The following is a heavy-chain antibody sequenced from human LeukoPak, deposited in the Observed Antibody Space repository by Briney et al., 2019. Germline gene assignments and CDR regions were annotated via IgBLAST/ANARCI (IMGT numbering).Heavy chain of an antibody. J-gene: IGHJ4*02. Sequence: SETLSLTCNVSGGSISNYHWSWVRQPPGKGLEWIGDIYYTGITNYNPSLKSRVTISIDASKNQFSLKLSSVTAADTAMYYCAKRSAYSYGYNYWGQGTLVTVSS. CDR2: IYYTGIT. V-gene: IGHV4-59*08. CDR1: GGSISNYH. D-gene: IGHD5-18*01. CDR3: AKRSAYSYGYNY.